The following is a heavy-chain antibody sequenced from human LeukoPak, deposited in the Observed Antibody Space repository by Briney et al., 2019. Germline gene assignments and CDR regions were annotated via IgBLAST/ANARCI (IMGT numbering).Heavy chain of an antibody. Sequence: GGSLRLSCAASGFPFSSFSMNWVRQAPGKGLEWVSYISSTSSTIYYADTVKGRFTVSRDNAKNSLYLQMNSLRDDDTAVYYCARDLISGHYTFDYWGQGTLVTVSS. V-gene: IGHV3-48*02. J-gene: IGHJ4*02. D-gene: IGHD1-26*01. CDR3: ARDLISGHYTFDY. CDR2: ISSTSSTI. CDR1: GFPFSSFS.